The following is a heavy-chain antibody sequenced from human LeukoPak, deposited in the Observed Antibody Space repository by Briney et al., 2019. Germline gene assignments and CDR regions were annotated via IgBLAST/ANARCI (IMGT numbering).Heavy chain of an antibody. D-gene: IGHD5-24*01. CDR3: ARALMVAGWLHIDY. Sequence: SETLSLTCTVSGGSISSYYRSWIRQPPGKGLEWIGYIYYSGSTNYNPSLKSRVTISVDTSKNQFSLKLSSVTAADTAVYYCARALMVAGWLHIDYWGQGTLVTVSS. J-gene: IGHJ4*02. V-gene: IGHV4-59*01. CDR2: IYYSGST. CDR1: GGSISSYY.